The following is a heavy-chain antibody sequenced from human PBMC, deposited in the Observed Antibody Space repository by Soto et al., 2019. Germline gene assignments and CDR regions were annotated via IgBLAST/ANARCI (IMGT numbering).Heavy chain of an antibody. V-gene: IGHV1-2*04. CDR3: ARGYYDILTGYPPDGMDV. D-gene: IGHD3-9*01. Sequence: GASVKVSCKASGYTFTGYYMHWVRQAPGQGLEWMGWINPNSGGTNYAQKFQGWVTMTRDTSISTAYMELSRLRSDDTAVYYCARGYYDILTGYPPDGMDVWGQGTTVTVSS. J-gene: IGHJ6*02. CDR2: INPNSGGT. CDR1: GYTFTGYY.